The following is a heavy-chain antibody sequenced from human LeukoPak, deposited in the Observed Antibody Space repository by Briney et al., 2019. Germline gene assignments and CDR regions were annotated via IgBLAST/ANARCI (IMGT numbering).Heavy chain of an antibody. Sequence: GGSLRLSCAASGFTFSSYAMSWVRQAPGKGLEWVSTIGSTGGSTYYADSVKGRFTISRDTSKNTLYLQMNSLRAEDTAVYYCAKDLRQYGSGSHLDYWGQGTLVTVSS. CDR1: GFTFSSYA. V-gene: IGHV3-23*01. D-gene: IGHD3-10*01. CDR3: AKDLRQYGSGSHLDY. J-gene: IGHJ4*02. CDR2: IGSTGGST.